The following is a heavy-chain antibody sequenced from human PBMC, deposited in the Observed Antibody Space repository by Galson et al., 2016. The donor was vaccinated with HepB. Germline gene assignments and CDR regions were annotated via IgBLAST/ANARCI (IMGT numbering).Heavy chain of an antibody. V-gene: IGHV3-21*01. Sequence: SLRLSCAASGFIFSTYSMHWVRQAPGKGLKWVSSISRGSAYRYYADSVKGRFTISRDNAKTSLYLQMNSLRAKDTAVYYCARMRYSSGWLDGFDIWGQGTMVTVSS. J-gene: IGHJ3*02. CDR3: ARMRYSSGWLDGFDI. CDR2: ISRGSAYR. CDR1: GFIFSTYS. D-gene: IGHD6-19*01.